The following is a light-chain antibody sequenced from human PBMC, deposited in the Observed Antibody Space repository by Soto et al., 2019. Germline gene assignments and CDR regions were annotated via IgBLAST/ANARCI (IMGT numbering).Light chain of an antibody. V-gene: IGLV2-14*01. CDR2: DVS. CDR3: SSYTSSSTYV. Sequence: QSALTQPASVSGSPGQSIAISCTGTSSDVGGYNYVSWYQQHPGKAAKVLINDVSNRPSGVSSRFSGSKSGNTASLTISGLQAEDEADYYCSSYTSSSTYVFGTGTKLTVL. J-gene: IGLJ1*01. CDR1: SSDVGGYNY.